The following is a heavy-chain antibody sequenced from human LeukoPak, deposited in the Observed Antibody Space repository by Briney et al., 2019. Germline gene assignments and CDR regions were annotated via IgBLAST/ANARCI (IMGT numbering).Heavy chain of an antibody. Sequence: SETLSLTCTVSGGSISSGDYYWSWIRQPPGKGLDWIAYMYYSGSTYYNPSLKSRVTMSADTSKNQLSLKLSSVTAADTAVYYCARPYYYDSRIDPWGQGILVTVSS. V-gene: IGHV4-30-4*01. CDR1: GGSISSGDYY. CDR2: MYYSGST. CDR3: ARPYYYDSRIDP. D-gene: IGHD3-22*01. J-gene: IGHJ5*02.